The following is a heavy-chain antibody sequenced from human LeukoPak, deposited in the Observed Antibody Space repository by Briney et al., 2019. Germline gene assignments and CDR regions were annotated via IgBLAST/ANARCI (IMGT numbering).Heavy chain of an antibody. CDR2: IYTSGRT. Sequence: SETLSLTCTVSGGSISYYYWNWIRQPAGKGLEWIGRIYTSGRTYYNPSLKSRVTISLDTPKNQFSLKLSSLTVADTAVYYCTRAGGWNSFDSCGQGTLVTVSP. D-gene: IGHD1-7*01. V-gene: IGHV4-4*07. J-gene: IGHJ5*01. CDR3: TRAGGWNSFDS. CDR1: GGSISYYY.